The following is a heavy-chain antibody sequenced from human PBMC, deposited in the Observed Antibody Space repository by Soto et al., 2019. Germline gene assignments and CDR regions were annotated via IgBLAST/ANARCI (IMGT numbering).Heavy chain of an antibody. CDR1: GYTFTSYG. J-gene: IGHJ4*02. CDR2: ISAYNGNT. V-gene: IGHV1-18*04. CDR3: ARASYCSSTSCFDY. D-gene: IGHD2-2*01. Sequence: ASVEVSCKASGYTFTSYGISWVRQAPGQGLEWMGWISAYNGNTNYAQKLQGRVTMTTDTSTSTAYMELRSLRSDDTAVYYCARASYCSSTSCFDYWGQGTLVTVSS.